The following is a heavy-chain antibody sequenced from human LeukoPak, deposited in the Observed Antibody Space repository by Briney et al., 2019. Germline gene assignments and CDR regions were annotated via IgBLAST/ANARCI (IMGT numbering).Heavy chain of an antibody. CDR2: ITGSGAGT. V-gene: IGHV3-23*01. Sequence: GGSLRLSCAASGFTFSSYWMSWVRQAPGKGPEWVSAITGSGAGTYYADSVKGRFTISRDNSKNTLYLQMNSLRAEDTAVYFCAKLDCSGGSCHNLNFWGQGTLVTVSS. CDR1: GFTFSSYW. CDR3: AKLDCSGGSCHNLNF. D-gene: IGHD2-15*01. J-gene: IGHJ4*02.